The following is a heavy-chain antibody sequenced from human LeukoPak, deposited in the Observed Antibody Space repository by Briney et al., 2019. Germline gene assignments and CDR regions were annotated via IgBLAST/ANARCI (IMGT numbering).Heavy chain of an antibody. CDR1: GFTFDDHG. V-gene: IGHV3-9*01. CDR3: ARDALPGFTDY. J-gene: IGHJ4*02. CDR2: ISWSSGII. Sequence: GGSLRLSCAASGFTFDDHGMHWVRQAPGKGLEWVSGISWSSGIIGYADSVKGRFTISRDNAKNSLYPQMDSLRAEDTAVYYCARDALPGFTDYWGQGTLVTVSS.